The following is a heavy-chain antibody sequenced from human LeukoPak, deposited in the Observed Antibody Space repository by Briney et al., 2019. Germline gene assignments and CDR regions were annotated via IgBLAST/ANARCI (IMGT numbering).Heavy chain of an antibody. CDR2: IYSGGST. V-gene: IGHV3-53*01. J-gene: IGHJ4*02. D-gene: IGHD3-22*01. CDR3: ASHTNYYDSSGLATTDY. Sequence: GGSLRLSCAASGFTVSSNYMSWVRQAPGKGLEWVSVIYSGGSTYYADSVKGRFTISRDNSKNTLYLQMNSLRAEDTAVYYCASHTNYYDSSGLATTDYWGQGTLVTVSS. CDR1: GFTVSSNY.